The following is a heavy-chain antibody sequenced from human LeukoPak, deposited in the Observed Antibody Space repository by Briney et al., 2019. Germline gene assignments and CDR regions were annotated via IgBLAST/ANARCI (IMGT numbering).Heavy chain of an antibody. D-gene: IGHD3-22*01. CDR1: GGALSGDF. CDR3: ARLLDNDISGDPDTFDV. Sequence: SETLSLTSTVSGGALSGDFWSWIRQPPGNRLKWIGYVSYTVRAKYNPSLQSRVTISIDTSKSQFSPKLTSVTSADTAVYSCARLLDNDISGDPDTFDVWGQGTTVIVSS. J-gene: IGHJ3*01. CDR2: VSYTVRA. V-gene: IGHV4-59*01.